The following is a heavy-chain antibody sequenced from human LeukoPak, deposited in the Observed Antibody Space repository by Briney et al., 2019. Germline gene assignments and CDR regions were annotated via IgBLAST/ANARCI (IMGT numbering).Heavy chain of an antibody. J-gene: IGHJ4*02. CDR3: ANLNAPYCGNFHY. CDR2: ISDSGVTA. V-gene: IGHV3-23*01. D-gene: IGHD2-21*01. Sequence: GGSLRLSCVVSGFTFSNYAMGWVRQAPGQGLDWVSAISDSGVTAYYADSVKGRFTISRDNSKSTLYLQMNSLRAEDTAVYYCANLNAPYCGNFHYWGQGTLVTVSS. CDR1: GFTFSNYA.